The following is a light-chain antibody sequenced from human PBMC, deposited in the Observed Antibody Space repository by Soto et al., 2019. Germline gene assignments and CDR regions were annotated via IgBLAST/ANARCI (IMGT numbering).Light chain of an antibody. CDR2: GAS. Sequence: EIVMTQSPATLSVSPGERATLSCRASQSVSSNLACYQQKPGQAPRLLIYGASTRATCIPARFSVSGSGTEFTLTISSLQSEDFALYYCQQYYNWPPMYTFGQGTKLETK. CDR1: QSVSSN. J-gene: IGKJ2*01. V-gene: IGKV3-15*01. CDR3: QQYYNWPPMYT.